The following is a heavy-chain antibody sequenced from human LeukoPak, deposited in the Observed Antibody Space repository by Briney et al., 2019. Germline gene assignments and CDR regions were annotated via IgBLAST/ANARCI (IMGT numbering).Heavy chain of an antibody. V-gene: IGHV3-30*02. CDR2: IQNDGGNE. J-gene: IGHJ5*02. CDR3: ARSYVLNFFNP. CDR1: GFTFSTFH. D-gene: IGHD3-10*02. Sequence: QSGGPLRLSCAASGFTFSTFHMHWVRQAPGGVPEWVAFIQNDGGNEYYGDSVKGRFTISRDNSKSTLYLQLNSLTTEDTAVYYCARSYVLNFFNPWGQGTLVTVSS.